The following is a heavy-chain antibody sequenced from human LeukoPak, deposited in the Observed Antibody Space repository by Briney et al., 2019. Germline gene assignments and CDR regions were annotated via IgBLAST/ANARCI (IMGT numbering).Heavy chain of an antibody. Sequence: GRSLSLSCAVSGFTFSSYCMHWVRQAPGKGLEWVAVISYVGGNKDHADSVKGRFTMSRDNSKKTVYLQMNNLRAEATTVYSGAKGLFSRGSAYHPLSWFDPWGQGTLVTVSS. V-gene: IGHV3-30*18. CDR2: ISYVGGNK. D-gene: IGHD1-26*01. J-gene: IGHJ5*02. CDR3: AKGLFSRGSAYHPLSWFDP. CDR1: GFTFSSYC.